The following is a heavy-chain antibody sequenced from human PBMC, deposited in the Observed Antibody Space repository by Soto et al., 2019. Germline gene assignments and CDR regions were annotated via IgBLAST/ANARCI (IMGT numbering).Heavy chain of an antibody. D-gene: IGHD1-26*01. V-gene: IGHV3-23*01. CDR3: AKGRQWELPLDY. CDR1: GFTFSTYA. Sequence: EVHLLESGGGLVQPGGSLRLCCAASGFTFSTYAMSWVRQAPGKGLEWVSAISANARYTYYAGSVKGRSTISRDNSKNTLCLQMNSLRAEDAAVYYCAKGRQWELPLDYWGQGSLVTVSS. CDR2: ISANARYT. J-gene: IGHJ4*02.